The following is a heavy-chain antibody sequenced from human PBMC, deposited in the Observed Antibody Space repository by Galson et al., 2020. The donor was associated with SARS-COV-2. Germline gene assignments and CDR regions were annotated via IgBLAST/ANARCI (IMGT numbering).Heavy chain of an antibody. J-gene: IGHJ4*02. Sequence: SQTLSPTCQVSGGSITKSDVCCDSVRESPGKGVERGGSIYTDGTTYYSSSLYSRVTISLDTSKNQISLRVTSMTGADTAVYFCARHFSGGRVCRTTDIRSPGWGRGTLVSVSS. D-gene: IGHD3-16*01. V-gene: IGHV4-39*07. CDR1: GGSITKSDVC. CDR2: IYTDGTT. CDR3: ARHFSGGRVCRTTDIRSPG.